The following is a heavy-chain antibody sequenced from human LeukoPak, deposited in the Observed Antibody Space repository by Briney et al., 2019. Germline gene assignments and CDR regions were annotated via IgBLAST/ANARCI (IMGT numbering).Heavy chain of an antibody. Sequence: SETLSLTCTVSGGSISSSSYYWGWIRQPPGKGLEWIGSIYYSGSTYYNPSLKGRVTISVDTSKNQFSLNLSSVTAADTAVYYCARGSPRRGELGSYTAEWGQGTLVTVSS. CDR3: ARGSPRRGELGSYTAE. J-gene: IGHJ4*02. CDR2: IYYSGST. CDR1: GGSISSSSYY. D-gene: IGHD7-27*01. V-gene: IGHV4-39*01.